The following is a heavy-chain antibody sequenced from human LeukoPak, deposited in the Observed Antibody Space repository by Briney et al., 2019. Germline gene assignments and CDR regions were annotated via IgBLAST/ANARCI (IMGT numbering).Heavy chain of an antibody. Sequence: GGSLRLSCAASGFTVSNNYMSWVRQAPGKGLEWVSIIYSGGTTYYADSVKGRFTISRDSSKNTLFLQMNSLRAEDTAVYYCTKGDITMIPDWGQGTLVTVSS. CDR1: GFTVSNNY. D-gene: IGHD3-22*01. J-gene: IGHJ4*02. CDR2: IYSGGTT. CDR3: TKGDITMIPD. V-gene: IGHV3-53*01.